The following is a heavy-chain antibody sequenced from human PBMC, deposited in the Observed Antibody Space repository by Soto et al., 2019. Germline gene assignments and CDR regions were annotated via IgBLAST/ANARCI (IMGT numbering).Heavy chain of an antibody. D-gene: IGHD3-10*01. CDR2: IIPIFGTA. J-gene: IGHJ6*02. CDR3: ARVDYGSGSYLGVDYYGMDV. CDR1: GGTFSSYA. V-gene: IGHV1-69*13. Sequence: ASVKVSCKASGGTFSSYAISWVRQAPGQGLEWMGGIIPIFGTANYAQKFQGRVTITADESTSTAYMELSSLRSEDTAVYYCARVDYGSGSYLGVDYYGMDVWGQGTTVTVSS.